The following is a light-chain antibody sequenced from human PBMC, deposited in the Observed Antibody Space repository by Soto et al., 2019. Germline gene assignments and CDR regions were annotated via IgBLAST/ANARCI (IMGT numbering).Light chain of an antibody. V-gene: IGKV1D-12*01. CDR2: AAS. Sequence: DIQITQSPSSVYAYMGDTVTITCRARQDIRRWFAWYQQRPGRAPKLLLYAASNLQSVVPSRVSGSGSGTHFTRTIQILQAEDFGTYCCHQTNSFPITFGQGTRLDIK. J-gene: IGKJ5*01. CDR3: HQTNSFPIT. CDR1: QDIRRW.